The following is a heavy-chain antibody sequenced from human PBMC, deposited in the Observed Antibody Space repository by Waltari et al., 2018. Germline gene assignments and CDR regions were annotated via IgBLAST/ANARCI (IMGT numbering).Heavy chain of an antibody. CDR1: GGTFSSYA. Sequence: QVQLVQSGAEVKKPGSSVKVSCKASGGTFSSYAISWVRPAPGQGLEWMGGIIPILGIANYAQKFQGRVTITADKSTSTAYMELSSLRSEDTAVYYCASPYDFWSGYHYYYGMDVWGQGTTVTVSS. CDR2: IIPILGIA. J-gene: IGHJ6*02. V-gene: IGHV1-69*10. D-gene: IGHD3-3*01. CDR3: ASPYDFWSGYHYYYGMDV.